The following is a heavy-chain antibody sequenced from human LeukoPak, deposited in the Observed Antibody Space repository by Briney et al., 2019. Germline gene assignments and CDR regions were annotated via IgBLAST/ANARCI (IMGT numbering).Heavy chain of an antibody. CDR3: AGHHPRNTVDF. CDR2: IYYSGST. D-gene: IGHD2/OR15-2a*01. J-gene: IGHJ4*02. CDR1: GGSISSSSYY. Sequence: SETLSLTCTVSGGSISSSSYYWGWIRQPPGKGLEWIGYIYYSGSTNYNPSLKSRVTISVDTSKNQFSLKLSSVTAADTAVYYCAGHHPRNTVDFWGQGTLVTVSS. V-gene: IGHV4-61*05.